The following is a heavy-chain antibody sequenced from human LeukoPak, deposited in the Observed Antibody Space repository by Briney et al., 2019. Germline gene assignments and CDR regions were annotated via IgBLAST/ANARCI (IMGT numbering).Heavy chain of an antibody. CDR1: GFTFSSYG. J-gene: IGHJ4*02. CDR3: AKGGVTTSCFDY. Sequence: GGSLRLSCAASGFTFSSYGMHWVRQAPGKGLEWVAVISYDGSNKYYADSVKGRFTISRDNSKNTLYLQMNSLRAEDTAVYYCAKGGVTTSCFDYWGQGTLVTVSS. CDR2: ISYDGSNK. V-gene: IGHV3-30*18. D-gene: IGHD4-17*01.